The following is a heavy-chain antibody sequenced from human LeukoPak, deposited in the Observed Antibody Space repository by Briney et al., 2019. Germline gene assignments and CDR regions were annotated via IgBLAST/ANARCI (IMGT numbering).Heavy chain of an antibody. CDR3: ARGVYWSLDY. CDR1: GFTFSSYA. CDR2: ISGSGGST. V-gene: IGHV3-23*01. J-gene: IGHJ4*02. Sequence: TGGSLRLSCAASGFTFSSYAMSWVRQAPGKGLEWVSAISGSGGSTYYADSVKGRFAISRDNSKNTVFLHMNSLRVEDTAVYYCARGVYWSLDYWGQGTLVTVSS. D-gene: IGHD1-1*01.